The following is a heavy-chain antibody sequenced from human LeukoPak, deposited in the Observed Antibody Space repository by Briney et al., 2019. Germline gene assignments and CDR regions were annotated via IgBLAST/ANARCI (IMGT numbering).Heavy chain of an antibody. D-gene: IGHD5-12*01. CDR2: ISYDGSNK. CDR1: GFTFSSYG. J-gene: IGHJ4*02. CDR3: TKTREATTEDY. Sequence: PGRALRLSCAASGFTFSSYGMHWVRQAPGKGLEWVAVISYDGSNKNYADSVKGRFTISRDNSKNTLYLQMNSLRAEDTAVYYCTKTREATTEDYWGQGTLVTVSS. V-gene: IGHV3-30*18.